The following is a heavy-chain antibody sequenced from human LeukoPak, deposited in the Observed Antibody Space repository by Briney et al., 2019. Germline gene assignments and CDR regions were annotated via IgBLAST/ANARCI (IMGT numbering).Heavy chain of an antibody. V-gene: IGHV4-61*02. J-gene: IGHJ3*01. CDR3: ARGGSPLWFGELLLAQDAFDL. Sequence: SETLSLTCTVSGGSISSGSYYWSCSRQPAGKGLEWIGRIYTSGSTNYNPSLKSRVTISVDPSNNQFSLKLSSVTAADTALYYCARGGSPLWFGELLLAQDAFDLWAQETMVRVSS. CDR1: GGSISSGSYY. CDR2: IYTSGST. D-gene: IGHD3-10*01.